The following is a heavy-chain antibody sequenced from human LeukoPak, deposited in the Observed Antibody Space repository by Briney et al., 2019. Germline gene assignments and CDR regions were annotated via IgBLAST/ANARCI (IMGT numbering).Heavy chain of an antibody. CDR1: GNSISSGYY. D-gene: IGHD3-10*01. Sequence: KSSETLSLTCTVSGNSISSGYYWGWIRQPPGKGLEWIGYIYSSGSTNYNPSLKSRVTMSVDTSKNQFSLKVSSVTAADTAVYYCARVFDSGSQAYFYYMDVWGKGTTVTISS. J-gene: IGHJ6*03. CDR2: IYSSGST. V-gene: IGHV4-61*01. CDR3: ARVFDSGSQAYFYYMDV.